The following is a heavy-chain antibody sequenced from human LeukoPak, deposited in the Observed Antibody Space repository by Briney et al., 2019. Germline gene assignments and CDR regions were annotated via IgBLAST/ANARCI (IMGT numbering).Heavy chain of an antibody. CDR1: GGSISSSSFY. D-gene: IGHD3-10*01. Sequence: PSETLSLTCTVSGGSISSSSFYWDWIRQPPGKGLEWIGTIYYRGSTYYNPSLKSRVTISVDTSKNQFSLKLSSVTAADTAVYYCARQPGYYSSWGQGTPVTVSS. CDR3: ARQPGYYSS. J-gene: IGHJ4*02. V-gene: IGHV4-39*01. CDR2: IYYRGST.